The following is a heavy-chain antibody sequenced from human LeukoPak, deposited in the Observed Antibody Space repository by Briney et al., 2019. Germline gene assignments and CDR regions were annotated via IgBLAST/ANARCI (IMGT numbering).Heavy chain of an antibody. J-gene: IGHJ4*02. CDR3: AKYEYSSGWDD. D-gene: IGHD6-25*01. CDR2: ISWNSGSI. V-gene: IGHV3-9*01. CDR1: GFTFDDYA. Sequence: PGGSLRLSCAASGFTFDDYAMHWVRQAPGKGLEWVSGISWNSGSIGYADSVKGRFTIPRDNAKNSLYLQMNSLRAEDTALYYCAKYEYSSGWDDWGQGTLVTVSS.